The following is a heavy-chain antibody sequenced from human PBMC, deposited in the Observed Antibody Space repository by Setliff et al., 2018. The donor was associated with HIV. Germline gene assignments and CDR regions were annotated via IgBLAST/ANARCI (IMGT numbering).Heavy chain of an antibody. CDR3: ARRGDSSGYYDAFDV. J-gene: IGHJ3*01. CDR2: IYYTGNT. Sequence: SETLRLSCAASGFSFSDYWMSWVRQPPGKGLEWIGEIYYTGNTNYNPSLKSRVSISVDKSKNQFSLKLNSVTAADTAMYYCARRGDSSGYYDAFDVWGQGTKVTVSS. CDR1: GFSFSDYW. D-gene: IGHD3-22*01. V-gene: IGHV4-4*02.